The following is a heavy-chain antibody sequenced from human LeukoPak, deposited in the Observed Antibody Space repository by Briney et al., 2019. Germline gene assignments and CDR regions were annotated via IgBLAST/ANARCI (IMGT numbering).Heavy chain of an antibody. J-gene: IGHJ4*02. CDR1: GGSISSYY. D-gene: IGHD2-2*01. CDR2: IYYSGST. CDR3: ARDLSSTSCYDY. Sequence: SETLSLTCTVSGGSISSYYWSWIRQHPGKGLEWIGYIYYSGSTYYNPSLKSRVTISVDTSQNQFSLKLSSVTAADTAVYYCARDLSSTSCYDYWGQGTLVTVSS. V-gene: IGHV4-59*06.